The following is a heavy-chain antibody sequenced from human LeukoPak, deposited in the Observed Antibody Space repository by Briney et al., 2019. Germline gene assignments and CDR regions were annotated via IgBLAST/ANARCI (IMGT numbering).Heavy chain of an antibody. CDR3: ARYCSGGSCRGTDY. CDR1: GFTFSSYS. Sequence: TGGSLRLSCAASGFTFSSYSMNWVRQAPGKGLEWVSSISSSSSYIYYADSVKGRFTISRDNAKNSLHLQMNSLRAEDTAVYYCARYCSGGSCRGTDYWGQGTLVTVSS. D-gene: IGHD2-15*01. CDR2: ISSSSSYI. J-gene: IGHJ4*02. V-gene: IGHV3-21*01.